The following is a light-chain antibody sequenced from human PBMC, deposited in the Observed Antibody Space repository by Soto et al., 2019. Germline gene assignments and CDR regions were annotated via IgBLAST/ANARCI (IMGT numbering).Light chain of an antibody. CDR1: QSVSSN. V-gene: IGKV3-15*01. CDR2: GPS. CDR3: QQYNNWPLT. Sequence: ETVLTQSPATLSASPGERATLSCRASQSVSSNLALYLQKPGQAPRLLIYGPSTRATGIPARFSGSGSGTEFTLTIDSLQSEDFAVYYCQQYNNWPLTFGPGTKVDIK. J-gene: IGKJ3*01.